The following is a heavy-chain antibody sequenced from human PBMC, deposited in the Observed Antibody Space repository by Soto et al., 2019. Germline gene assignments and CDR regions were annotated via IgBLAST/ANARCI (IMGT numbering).Heavy chain of an antibody. CDR2: IWYDGSNK. CDR3: ARDSELVPAAMSLDYYGMDV. J-gene: IGHJ6*02. Sequence: QVQLVESGGGVVQPGRSLRLSCAASGFTFSSYGMHWVRQAPGKGLEWVAVIWYDGSNKYYADSVKGRFTISRDNSKNTXYXQMNSRRAEDTAVYYCARDSELVPAAMSLDYYGMDVWGQGTTVTVSS. V-gene: IGHV3-33*01. D-gene: IGHD2-2*01. CDR1: GFTFSSYG.